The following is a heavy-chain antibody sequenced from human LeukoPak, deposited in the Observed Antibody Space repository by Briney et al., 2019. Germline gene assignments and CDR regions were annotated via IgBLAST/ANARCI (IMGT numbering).Heavy chain of an antibody. J-gene: IGHJ4*02. CDR1: GFSFSNYG. CDR3: AKDLGWIQLWSTFDY. D-gene: IGHD5-18*01. CDR2: IRFDGTDE. V-gene: IGHV3-30*02. Sequence: PGGSLRLSCAASGFSFSNYGMHWVRQAPGKGLEWVAFIRFDGTDEFYADSVKGRFTISRDNSKNTLYLQMNSLRAEDTAVYYCAKDLGWIQLWSTFDYWGQGTLVTVSS.